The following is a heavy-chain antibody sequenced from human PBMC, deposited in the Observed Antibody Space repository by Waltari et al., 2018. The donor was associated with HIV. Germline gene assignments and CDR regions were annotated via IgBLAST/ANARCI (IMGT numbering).Heavy chain of an antibody. Sequence: EVQLVESGGGLVQPGGSLRLSCTASGFSFSSYSMNWVRQGPGKGLEWVSYISTSSSAIVYADSVKGRFTISRDTAKNSLYLQMNILRAEDTAVYYCARDRTRYYFDSWGQGTLVTVSS. CDR1: GFSFSSYS. D-gene: IGHD6-6*01. J-gene: IGHJ4*02. CDR2: ISTSSSAI. V-gene: IGHV3-48*01. CDR3: ARDRTRYYFDS.